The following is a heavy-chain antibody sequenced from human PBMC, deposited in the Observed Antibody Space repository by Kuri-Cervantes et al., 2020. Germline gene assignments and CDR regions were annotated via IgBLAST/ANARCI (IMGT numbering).Heavy chain of an antibody. CDR3: ARNVLQFLEWLPPL. CDR2: IIPTFGTA. CDR1: GGTFSSYA. V-gene: IGHV1-69*06. Sequence: SVKVSCKASGGTFSSYAISWVRQAPGQGLEWMGGIIPTFGTANYAQKFQGRVTITADKSTSTAYMELSSLRSEDTAVYYCARNVLQFLEWLPPLWGQGTLVTVSS. D-gene: IGHD3-3*01. J-gene: IGHJ4*02.